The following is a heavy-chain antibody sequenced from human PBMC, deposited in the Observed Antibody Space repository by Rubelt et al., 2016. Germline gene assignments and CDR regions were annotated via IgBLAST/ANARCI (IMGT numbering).Heavy chain of an antibody. J-gene: IGHJ4*02. V-gene: IGHV3-33*01. CDR3: ARDRRPTPFDY. CDR2: IWYDGSNK. Sequence: AASGFTFSSYGMHWVRQAPGKGLEWVAVIWYDGSNKYYADSVKGRFTISRDNSKNTLYLQMNSLRAEDTAVYYCARDRRPTPFDYWGQGTLVTVSS. D-gene: IGHD4-17*01. CDR1: GFTFSSYG.